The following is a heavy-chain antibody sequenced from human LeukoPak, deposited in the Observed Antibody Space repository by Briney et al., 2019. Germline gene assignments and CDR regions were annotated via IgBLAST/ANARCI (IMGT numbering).Heavy chain of an antibody. V-gene: IGHV3-74*01. CDR1: GFTFSSYW. CDR3: ARASDQQLVSPRY. D-gene: IGHD6-13*01. CDR2: INIDGSST. J-gene: IGHJ4*02. Sequence: PGGSLRPSCAASGFTFSSYWMHWVRQAPGKGLVWVSRINIDGSSTTYADSVEGRFTISRDNAKNTLFLQMNSLRTQDTAVYYCARASDQQLVSPRYWGQGTLVNVSS.